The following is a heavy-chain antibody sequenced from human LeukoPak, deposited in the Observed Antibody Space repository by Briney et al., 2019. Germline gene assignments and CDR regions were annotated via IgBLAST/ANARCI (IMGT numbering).Heavy chain of an antibody. V-gene: IGHV3-74*01. CDR1: GFTFSSYW. D-gene: IGHD4-23*01. CDR2: INTDGSST. J-gene: IGHJ4*02. CDR3: ARGGGNFPFGY. Sequence: GGSPRLSCAASGFTFSSYWIHWVRQAPGKGLVWVSRINTDGSSTTYAYSVKGRFTISRDNAKNTVYLQMNSLRAEDTAVYYCARGGGNFPFGYWGQGTLVTVSS.